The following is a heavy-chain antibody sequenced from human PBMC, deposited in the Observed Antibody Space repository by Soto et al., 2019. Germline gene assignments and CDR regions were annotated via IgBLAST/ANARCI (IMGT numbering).Heavy chain of an antibody. V-gene: IGHV1-18*01. CDR3: ARRRANKWYPNWFDP. Sequence: QVPLVQSGAEVKKPGASVKVSCKASGYTFTSYGISWVRQAPGQGLEWMGWISAYNGNTNYAQKLQGRVTMTTDTSTSTAYMELRSLRSDDTAVYYCARRRANKWYPNWFDPWGQGTLVTVSS. CDR1: GYTFTSYG. CDR2: ISAYNGNT. D-gene: IGHD2-2*01. J-gene: IGHJ5*02.